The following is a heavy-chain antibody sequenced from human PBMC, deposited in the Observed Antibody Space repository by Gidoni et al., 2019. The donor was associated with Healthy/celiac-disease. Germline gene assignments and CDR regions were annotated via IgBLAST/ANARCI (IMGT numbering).Heavy chain of an antibody. CDR3: ARESGSYTNFDY. D-gene: IGHD1-26*01. J-gene: IGHJ4*02. Sequence: QVQLVESGGGLVKPGGSLRLSCAASGFTFSDYYMSWIRQAPGTGLEWVSYISSSSSYTNDADSVKGRFTIYRDNAKNSLYLQMNSLRAEDTAVYYCARESGSYTNFDYWGQGTLVTVSS. V-gene: IGHV3-11*06. CDR1: GFTFSDYY. CDR2: ISSSSSYT.